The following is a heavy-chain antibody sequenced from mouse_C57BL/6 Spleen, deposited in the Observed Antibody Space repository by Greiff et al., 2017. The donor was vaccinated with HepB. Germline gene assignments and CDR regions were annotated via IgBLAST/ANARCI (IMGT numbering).Heavy chain of an antibody. V-gene: IGHV1-69*01. CDR1: GYTFTSYW. D-gene: IGHD1-1*01. CDR2: IDPSDSYT. J-gene: IGHJ1*03. Sequence: QVQLQQPGAELVMPGASVKLSCKASGYTFTSYWMHWVKQRPGQGLEWIGEIDPSDSYTNYNQKFKGKSTLTVDKSSSTAYMQLSSLTSDDSAVYYCARAYYGTLYWYCDVWGTGTTVTVSS. CDR3: ARAYYGTLYWYCDV.